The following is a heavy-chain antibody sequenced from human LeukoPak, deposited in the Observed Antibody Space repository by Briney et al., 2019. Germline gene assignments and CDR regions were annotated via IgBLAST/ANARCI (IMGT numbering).Heavy chain of an antibody. V-gene: IGHV3-43*02. J-gene: IGHJ4*02. CDR2: ISGDGGAT. Sequence: HPGGSLRLSCAGSGYTFDDYAMHWVRQAPGKGLEWVSFISGDGGATFYADSVKGRFTISRDNSKNSLYLHLNSLRTEDSALYYCVKDIERATGWGQGTLVTVSS. CDR1: GYTFDDYA. CDR3: VKDIERATG.